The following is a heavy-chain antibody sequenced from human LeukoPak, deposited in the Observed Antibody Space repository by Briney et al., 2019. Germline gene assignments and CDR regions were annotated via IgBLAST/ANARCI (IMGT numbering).Heavy chain of an antibody. CDR2: IYYSGST. J-gene: IGHJ6*03. Sequence: PSETLSLTCTVSGGSISSGDYYWSWIRQPPGKGLEWIGYIYYSGSTYYNPSLKSRVTISVDTSKSQFSLKLSSVTAADTAVYYCAREGYQLLVDYYYMDVWGKGTTVTVSS. D-gene: IGHD2-2*01. CDR1: GGSISSGDYY. CDR3: AREGYQLLVDYYYMDV. V-gene: IGHV4-30-4*08.